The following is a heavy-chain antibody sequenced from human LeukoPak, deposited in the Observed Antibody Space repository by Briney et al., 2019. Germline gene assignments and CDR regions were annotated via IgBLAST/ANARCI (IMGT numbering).Heavy chain of an antibody. Sequence: SETLSLTCTVSGGSISSYYWSWIRQPAGKGLEWIGRFHTSGSTYYNPSLKSRVTISVDTSKNQFSLKLSSVTAADTAVYYCARHGWNYDSGTYYTFDPWGQGTLVTVSS. CDR1: GGSISSYY. CDR2: FHTSGST. V-gene: IGHV4-4*07. J-gene: IGHJ5*02. CDR3: ARHGWNYDSGTYYTFDP. D-gene: IGHD3-10*01.